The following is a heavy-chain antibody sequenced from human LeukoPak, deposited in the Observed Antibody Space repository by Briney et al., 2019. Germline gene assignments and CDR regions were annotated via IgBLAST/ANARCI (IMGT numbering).Heavy chain of an antibody. CDR1: GGTFSSYA. Sequence: SVKVSCKASGGTFSSYAISWVRQAPGQGLEWMGGIIPIFGTANYAQKFQGRVTITADESTSTAYMELSSLRSEDTAVYYCASSNGYNYYYMDVWGKGTTVTVSS. V-gene: IGHV1-69*13. D-gene: IGHD5-18*01. J-gene: IGHJ6*03. CDR3: ASSNGYNYYYMDV. CDR2: IIPIFGTA.